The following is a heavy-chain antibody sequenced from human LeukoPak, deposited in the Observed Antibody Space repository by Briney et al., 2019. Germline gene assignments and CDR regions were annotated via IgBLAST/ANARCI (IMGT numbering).Heavy chain of an antibody. Sequence: SETLSLTCTVSGGSISSSSYYWGWIRQPPGKGLEWIGSIYYSGSTYYNPSLKSRVTISVDTSKNQFSLKLSSVTAADTAVYYCARAHIAAAMYYFDYWGQGTLVTVSS. CDR1: GGSISSSSYY. D-gene: IGHD6-13*01. V-gene: IGHV4-39*07. CDR2: IYYSGST. CDR3: ARAHIAAAMYYFDY. J-gene: IGHJ4*02.